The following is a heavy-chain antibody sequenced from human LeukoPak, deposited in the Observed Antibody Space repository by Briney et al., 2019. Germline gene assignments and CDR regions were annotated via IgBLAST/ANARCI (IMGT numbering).Heavy chain of an antibody. D-gene: IGHD1-26*01. CDR2: IIPIFGTA. V-gene: IGHV1-69*13. CDR1: GGTFSSYA. J-gene: IGHJ6*03. Sequence: SVKVSCKASGGTFSSYAISWVRQAPGQGLEWMGGIIPIFGTANYAQKFQGRVTITADESTSTAYMELSSLRSEDTAVYYCASARRGSYYYYYYMDVWGKGTTVTISS. CDR3: ASARRGSYYYYYYMDV.